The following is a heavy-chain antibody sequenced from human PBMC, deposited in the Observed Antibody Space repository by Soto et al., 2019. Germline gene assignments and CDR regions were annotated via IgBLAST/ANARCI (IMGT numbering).Heavy chain of an antibody. CDR1: GFTFSSYA. CDR2: ISGSGGST. J-gene: IGHJ6*02. Sequence: EVQLLESGGGLVQPGGSLRLSCAASGFTFSSYAMSWVRQAPGKGLEWVSAISGSGGSTYYADSVKGRFTISRDNSKNTLYLPMNSLRAEDTAVYYCAKEGEDGFWSGYSYYYGMDVWGQGTTFTVSS. CDR3: AKEGEDGFWSGYSYYYGMDV. V-gene: IGHV3-23*01. D-gene: IGHD3-3*01.